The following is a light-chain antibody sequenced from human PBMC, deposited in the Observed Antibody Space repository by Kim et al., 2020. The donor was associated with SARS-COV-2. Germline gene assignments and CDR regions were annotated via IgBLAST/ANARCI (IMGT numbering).Light chain of an antibody. CDR2: EGS. V-gene: IGLV2-23*01. CDR1: SSDVGSYNL. Sequence: GQSITISCTGTSSDVGSYNLVSWYQQRPGKAPKLMIYEGSKRPSGVSNRFSGSKSGNTASLTISGLQAEDEADYYCCSYAGSSTVVFGGGTQLTVL. J-gene: IGLJ2*01. CDR3: CSYAGSSTVV.